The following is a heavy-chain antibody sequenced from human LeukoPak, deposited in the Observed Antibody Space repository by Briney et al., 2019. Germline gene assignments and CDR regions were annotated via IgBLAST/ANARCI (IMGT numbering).Heavy chain of an antibody. V-gene: IGHV4-59*08. CDR2: IYYSGST. Sequence: SETLSLTCTVSGGSISSYYWSWIRQPPGKGLEWIGYIYYSGSTNYNPSLKSRVTISVDTTKNQFSLKLSSVTAADTAVYYCARHKGFGELLYYYYMDVWGKGTTVTISS. CDR3: ARHKGFGELLYYYYMDV. D-gene: IGHD3-10*01. J-gene: IGHJ6*03. CDR1: GGSISSYY.